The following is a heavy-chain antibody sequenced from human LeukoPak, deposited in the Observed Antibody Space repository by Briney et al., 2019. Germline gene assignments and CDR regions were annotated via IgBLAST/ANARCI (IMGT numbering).Heavy chain of an antibody. CDR1: GYSFTSYW. J-gene: IGHJ3*02. V-gene: IGHV5-51*01. CDR2: IYPGDSDT. CDR3: ARRYCTGTSCLDT. D-gene: IGHD2-2*01. Sequence: GESLKISCKGSGYSFTSYWIGWVRQMPGKGLEWMGIIYPGDSDTRYSPSFQGHVAISADKSISAPYLQWSSLKASDTAMYYCARRYCTGTSCLDTWGQGTMVTVSS.